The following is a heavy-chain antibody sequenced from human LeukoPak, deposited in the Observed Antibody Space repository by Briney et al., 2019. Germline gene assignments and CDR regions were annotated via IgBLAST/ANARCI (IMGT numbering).Heavy chain of an antibody. J-gene: IGHJ3*02. CDR2: IYHSGST. CDR1: GGSISSSSYY. D-gene: IGHD4-23*01. V-gene: IGHV4-39*07. Sequence: SETLSLTCTVSGGSISSSSYYWGWIRQPPGKGLEWIGSIYHSGSTYYNPSLKSRVTISVDTSKNQFSLKLSSVTAADTAVYYCARDSFYGGNSNAAFDIWGQGTMVTVSS. CDR3: ARDSFYGGNSNAAFDI.